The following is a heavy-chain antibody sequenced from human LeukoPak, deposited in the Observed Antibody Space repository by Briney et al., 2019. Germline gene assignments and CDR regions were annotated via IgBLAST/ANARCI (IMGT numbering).Heavy chain of an antibody. V-gene: IGHV3-30*02. Sequence: GGSLRLSCAASGFTFDDYGMSWVRQAPGKGLEWVAFIRYDGSNKYYADSVKGRFTISRDNSKNTLYLQMNSLRAEDTAVYYCAKVQKLTMVRGVTPPFDYWGQGTLVTVSS. CDR3: AKVQKLTMVRGVTPPFDY. CDR2: IRYDGSNK. D-gene: IGHD3-10*01. J-gene: IGHJ4*02. CDR1: GFTFDDYG.